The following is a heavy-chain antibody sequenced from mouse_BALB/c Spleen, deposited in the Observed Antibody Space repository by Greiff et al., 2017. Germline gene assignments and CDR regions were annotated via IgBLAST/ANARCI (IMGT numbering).Heavy chain of an antibody. V-gene: IGHV5-6-5*01. CDR1: GFTFSSYA. CDR3: ARGDDYEESWFAY. Sequence: EVQVVESGGGLVKPGGSLKLSCAASGFTFSSYAMSWVRQTPEKRLEWVASISSGGSTYYPDSVKGRFTISRDNARNILYLQMSSLRSEDTAMYYCARGDDYEESWFAYWGQGTLVTVSA. J-gene: IGHJ3*01. D-gene: IGHD2-4*01. CDR2: ISSGGST.